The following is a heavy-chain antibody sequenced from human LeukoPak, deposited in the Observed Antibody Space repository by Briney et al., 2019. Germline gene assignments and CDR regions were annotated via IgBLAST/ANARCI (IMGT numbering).Heavy chain of an antibody. CDR3: AKAAPAIVGATRGYFQH. CDR1: GFIFRNYW. J-gene: IGHJ1*01. Sequence: GGSLRLSCVASGFIFRNYWMSWVRQAPGKGLEWVANINHDGGDKNYVDSVKGRFTISRDNAKSSLYLQMSSLRVEDTAVYYCAKAAPAIVGATRGYFQHWGQGTLVTVSS. V-gene: IGHV3-7*05. D-gene: IGHD1-26*01. CDR2: INHDGGDK.